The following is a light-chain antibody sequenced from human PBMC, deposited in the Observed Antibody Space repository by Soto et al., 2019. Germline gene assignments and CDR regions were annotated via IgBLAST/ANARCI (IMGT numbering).Light chain of an antibody. CDR1: QSLLTSDGNTY. CDR3: MQGTHWPWT. J-gene: IGKJ1*01. CDR2: KVS. Sequence: DVVKIQSPLSLPVTLGQPASISCRSSQSLLTSDGNTYLNWFQQRPGQSPRRLIYKVSNRDSGVPDRFSGSGSGTDYTLKISRVEAEDVGVYYCMQGTHWPWTFGQGTKVEIK. V-gene: IGKV2-30*01.